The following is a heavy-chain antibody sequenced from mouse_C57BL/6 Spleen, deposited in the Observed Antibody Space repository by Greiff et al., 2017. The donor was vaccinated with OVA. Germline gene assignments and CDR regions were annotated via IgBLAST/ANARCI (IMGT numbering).Heavy chain of an antibody. CDR3: ANLYYYGSSPLAY. J-gene: IGHJ3*01. V-gene: IGHV1-74*01. CDR1: GYTFTSYW. Sequence: QVQLQQPGAELVKPGASVKVSCKASGYTFTSYWMHWVKQRPGQGLEWIGRIHPSDSDTNYNQKFQGKATLTVDKSSSTAYMQLSSLTSGDSAVYYCANLYYYGSSPLAYWGQGTLVTVSA. D-gene: IGHD1-1*01. CDR2: IHPSDSDT.